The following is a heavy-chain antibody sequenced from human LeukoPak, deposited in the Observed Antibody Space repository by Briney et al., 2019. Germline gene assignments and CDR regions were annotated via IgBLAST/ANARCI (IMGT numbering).Heavy chain of an antibody. D-gene: IGHD3-10*01. Sequence: PSETLSLTCTVSGASISSSSYYWGWIRQPPGKGVEWIGSIYYSGTTYYDPSLKSRVTISVDTSNNQFSLKLSSVTAADTAVYYCARQTDYYDSGTYYQSFDYWGQGTLVTVSS. V-gene: IGHV4-39*01. J-gene: IGHJ4*02. CDR1: GASISSSSYY. CDR2: IYYSGTT. CDR3: ARQTDYYDSGTYYQSFDY.